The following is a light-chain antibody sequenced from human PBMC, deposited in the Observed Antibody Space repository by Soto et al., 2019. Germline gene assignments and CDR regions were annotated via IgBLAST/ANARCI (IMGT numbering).Light chain of an antibody. CDR2: DAS. Sequence: DIVLTQSPATLSLSPGERATLSCRASQSVTNSLAWYQQKPGQAPSLLVYDASNRATGIPTRFSGSGSGTDFTLTISNLEPEDFAVYYCQQHISWPLTFGGGTDEEIK. CDR3: QQHISWPLT. V-gene: IGKV3-11*01. CDR1: QSVTNS. J-gene: IGKJ4*01.